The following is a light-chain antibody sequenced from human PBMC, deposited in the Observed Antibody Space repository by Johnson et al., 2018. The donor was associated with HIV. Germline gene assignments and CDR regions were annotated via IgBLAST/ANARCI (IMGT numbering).Light chain of an antibody. V-gene: IGLV1-51*01. Sequence: QSVLTQPPSVSAAPGQKVTISCSGSSSNIGNNYVSWYQQLPGTAPKLLIYDNNKRPSGIPDRFSGSKSGTSATLGITGLQTGDEADFYCATWDSSLRVGFFGTGTKVTVL. CDR3: ATWDSSLRVGF. J-gene: IGLJ1*01. CDR2: DNN. CDR1: SSNIGNNY.